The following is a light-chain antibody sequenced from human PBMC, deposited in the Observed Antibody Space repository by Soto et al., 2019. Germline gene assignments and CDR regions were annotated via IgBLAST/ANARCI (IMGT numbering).Light chain of an antibody. J-gene: IGKJ5*01. CDR3: QQYSSSPSIT. V-gene: IGKV4-1*01. CDR1: QSVLYSSNNKNY. CDR2: WAS. Sequence: DIVMTQSPDSLAVSLGERATINCKSSQSVLYSSNNKNYLAWYQQKPGQPPKLLIYWASTRESGVPDRFSGSGSGTDFTLTISSLQAEEVAVYYCQQYSSSPSITFGQGTRLEI.